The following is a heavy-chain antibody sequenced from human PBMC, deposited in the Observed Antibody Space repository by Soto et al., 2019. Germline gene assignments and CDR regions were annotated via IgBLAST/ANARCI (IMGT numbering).Heavy chain of an antibody. V-gene: IGHV1-69*08. J-gene: IGHJ4*02. CDR3: AKDRSDYGDVVFDN. Sequence: HVQLVQSGAEVREPGSSVKVSCKTSGGTLTDYIISWVRQAPGQGLEWMGRIAPMIGIADYARKFQGRVTITADRSTNTAYVEVSSLRPEDTAIYYCAKDRSDYGDVVFDNWGRGTLVTVSS. CDR2: IAPMIGIA. D-gene: IGHD4-17*01. CDR1: GGTLTDYI.